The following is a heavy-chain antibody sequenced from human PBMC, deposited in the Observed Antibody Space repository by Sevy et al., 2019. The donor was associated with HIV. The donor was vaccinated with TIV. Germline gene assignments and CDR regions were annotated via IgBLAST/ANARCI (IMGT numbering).Heavy chain of an antibody. CDR1: GFTFSSYA. CDR3: ARSPPLLDSSGYYYYYYGMDV. J-gene: IGHJ6*02. Sequence: GGSLRLSCAASGFTFSSYAMHWVRQAPGKGLEWVAVISYDGSNKYYADSVKGRFTISRDNSKNTLYLQMNSLRAEDTAVYDCARSPPLLDSSGYYYYYYGMDVWGQGTTVTVSS. D-gene: IGHD3-22*01. CDR2: ISYDGSNK. V-gene: IGHV3-30-3*01.